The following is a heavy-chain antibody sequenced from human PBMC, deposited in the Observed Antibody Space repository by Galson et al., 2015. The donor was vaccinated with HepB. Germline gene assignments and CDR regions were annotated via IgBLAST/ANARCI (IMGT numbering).Heavy chain of an antibody. CDR3: TRDGSGWANF. CDR2: IKPDGGEK. V-gene: IGHV3-7*03. Sequence: SLRLSCAASGFTFSTFWMGWVRQAPGKGLEWVANIKPDGGEKDYVDSVKGRFTISRDNAKNSLSLQMNSLRVDDTAIYYCTRDGSGWANFWGQGTLVTVSS. CDR1: GFTFSTFW. D-gene: IGHD6-19*01. J-gene: IGHJ4*02.